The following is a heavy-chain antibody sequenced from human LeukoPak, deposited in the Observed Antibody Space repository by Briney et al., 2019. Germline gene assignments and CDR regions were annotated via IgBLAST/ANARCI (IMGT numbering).Heavy chain of an antibody. D-gene: IGHD6-13*01. CDR3: AKVYNTSGSWPYMYYFDY. CDR1: GGSISSSSYY. J-gene: IGHJ4*02. V-gene: IGHV3-23*01. CDR2: ISGSGGNT. Sequence: ETLSLTCTVSGGSISSSSYYWGWVRQAPGKGLEWVSAISGSGGNTYYADSVKGRFTISRDNSKNTLYLQMNSLRAEDTAVYYCAKVYNTSGSWPYMYYFDYWGQGTLVTVSS.